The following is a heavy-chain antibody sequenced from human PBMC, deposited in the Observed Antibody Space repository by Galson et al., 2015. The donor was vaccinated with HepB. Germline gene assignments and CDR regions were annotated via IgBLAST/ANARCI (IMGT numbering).Heavy chain of an antibody. CDR1: GGSITSGAYY. D-gene: IGHD5-12*01. Sequence: SETLSLTCTVSGGSITSGAYYWGWIRQPPGKGLQWLGSISYSGGTLFHPSLKSRVTISADTSKNQFSLKLSSVTAADTAVYHCARHSGYSGIRDYWGQGILVTVSS. V-gene: IGHV4-39*01. CDR3: ARHSGYSGIRDY. CDR2: ISYSGGT. J-gene: IGHJ4*02.